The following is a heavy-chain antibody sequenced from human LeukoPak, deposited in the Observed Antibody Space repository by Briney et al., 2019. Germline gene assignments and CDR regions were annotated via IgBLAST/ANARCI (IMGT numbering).Heavy chain of an antibody. J-gene: IGHJ4*02. CDR3: ASFSAEVVVATWRDY. D-gene: IGHD1-26*01. Sequence: VKVSCKASGGTFSSEAISWVRQAPGRGLEWMGGIIPIFGTANYAQKFQGRVTITADESTSTAYMELSSLRSEDTAVYYCASFSAEVVVATWRDYWGQGTLVTVSS. V-gene: IGHV1-69*13. CDR2: IIPIFGTA. CDR1: GGTFSSEA.